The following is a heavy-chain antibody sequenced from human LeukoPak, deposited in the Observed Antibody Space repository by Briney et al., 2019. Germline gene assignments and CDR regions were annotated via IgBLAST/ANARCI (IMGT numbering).Heavy chain of an antibody. CDR3: ARAARPYYYDSSGYYLNPFDY. CDR2: IIPIFGTA. J-gene: IGHJ4*02. CDR1: GGTFSSHA. D-gene: IGHD3-22*01. V-gene: IGHV1-69*13. Sequence: GASVKVSCKASGGTFSSHAINWVRQAPGQGLEWMGGIIPIFGTANYAQKFQGRVTITADESTSTAYMELSSLRSEDTAVYYCARAARPYYYDSSGYYLNPFDYWGQGTLVTVSS.